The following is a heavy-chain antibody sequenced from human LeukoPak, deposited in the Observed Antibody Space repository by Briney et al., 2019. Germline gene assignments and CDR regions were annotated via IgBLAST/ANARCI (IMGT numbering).Heavy chain of an antibody. CDR3: TRGLSSGYDN. CDR1: GFTFSSYW. CDR2: IKQDGSEK. Sequence: GGSLRLSCAASGFTFSSYWMSWVRQAPGKGLEWVANIKQDGSEKYYVDSVKGRFTISRDNSKNTLYLQMNSLRAEDTAVYYCTRGLSSGYDNWGQGTLVTVSS. D-gene: IGHD3-22*01. V-gene: IGHV3-7*01. J-gene: IGHJ4*02.